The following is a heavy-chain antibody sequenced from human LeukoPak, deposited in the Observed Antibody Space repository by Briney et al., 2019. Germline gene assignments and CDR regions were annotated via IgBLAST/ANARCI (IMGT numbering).Heavy chain of an antibody. V-gene: IGHV4-39*07. CDR3: ARLRRWVGAGRAEYFQH. CDR1: GGSISSSSYY. Sequence: PSETLSLTCTVSGGSISSSSYYWGWIRQPPGKGLEWIGEINHSGSTNYNPSLKSRVTISVDTSKNQFSLKLSSVTAADTAVYYCARLRRWVGAGRAEYFQHWGQGTLVTVSS. CDR2: INHSGST. J-gene: IGHJ1*01. D-gene: IGHD1-26*01.